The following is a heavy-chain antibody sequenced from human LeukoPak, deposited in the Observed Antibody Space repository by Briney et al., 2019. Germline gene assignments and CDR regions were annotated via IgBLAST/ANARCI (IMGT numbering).Heavy chain of an antibody. CDR3: ARHEAAAATRYGTSRPAGTDY. D-gene: IGHD6-13*01. CDR1: GYSFTTHW. Sequence: PGESLKISCKGSGYSFTTHWIGWVRQLPGKGLEWMGIIYPGDSDTRYSPSFQGQVTISADKSISTAYLQWSSLKASDTAMYYCARHEAAAATRYGTSRPAGTDYWGQGTLVTVSS. J-gene: IGHJ4*02. CDR2: IYPGDSDT. V-gene: IGHV5-51*01.